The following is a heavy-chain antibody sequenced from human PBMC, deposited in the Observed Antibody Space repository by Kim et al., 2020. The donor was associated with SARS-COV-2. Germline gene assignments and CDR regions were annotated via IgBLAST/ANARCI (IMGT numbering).Heavy chain of an antibody. CDR2: ILYDGRNE. D-gene: IGHD1-1*01. J-gene: IGHJ4*02. CDR3: ARDRQQLEF. CDR1: GFTFSTYA. Sequence: GGSLRLSCAASGFTFSTYAMHWVRQAPGKGLEWVAGILYDGRNEYYADSVRGRFTISKDNSKSTLYLQVKSLRAEDTALYYCARDRQQLEFWGQGTLVTVPS. V-gene: IGHV3-30*04.